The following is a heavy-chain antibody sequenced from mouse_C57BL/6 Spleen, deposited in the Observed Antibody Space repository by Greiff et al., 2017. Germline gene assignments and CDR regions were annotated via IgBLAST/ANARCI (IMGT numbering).Heavy chain of an antibody. CDR2: IYPGDGDT. CDR3: AREPYYSNYVYFDV. J-gene: IGHJ1*03. CDR1: GYAFSSSW. V-gene: IGHV1-82*01. D-gene: IGHD2-5*01. Sequence: VKLMESGPELVKPGASVKISCKASGYAFSSSWMNWVKQRPGKGLEWIGRIYPGDGDTNYNGKFKGKATLTADKSSSTAYMQLSSLTSEDSAVYFCAREPYYSNYVYFDVWGTGTTVTVSS.